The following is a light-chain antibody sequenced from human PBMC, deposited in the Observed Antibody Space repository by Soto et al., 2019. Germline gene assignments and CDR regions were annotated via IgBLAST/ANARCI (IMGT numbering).Light chain of an antibody. J-gene: IGKJ4*01. CDR1: QGISTW. Sequence: DIQMAQSPSSVSASVGDRVTITCRASQGISTWLAWYQQKPGKAPKLLISAASSLESGVPSRFSGGGSGTDFTLTITSLQPEDFTTYYCQQSNSFPLTFGGGTKLELK. CDR2: AAS. CDR3: QQSNSFPLT. V-gene: IGKV1-12*01.